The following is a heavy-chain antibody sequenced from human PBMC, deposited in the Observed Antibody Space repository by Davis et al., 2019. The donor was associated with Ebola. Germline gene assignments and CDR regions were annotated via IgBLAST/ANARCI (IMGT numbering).Heavy chain of an antibody. CDR1: GYTFSTHD. J-gene: IGHJ6*02. CDR3: AREVYYYYYGMDV. V-gene: IGHV1-8*01. CDR2: MNPNSGNT. Sequence: ASVKVSCKASGYTFSTHDVNWVRQATGQGLEWMGWMNPNSGNTGYAQKFQGRVTMTRNTSISTAYMELSSLRSEDTAVYYCAREVYYYYYGMDVWGQRTTVTVSS.